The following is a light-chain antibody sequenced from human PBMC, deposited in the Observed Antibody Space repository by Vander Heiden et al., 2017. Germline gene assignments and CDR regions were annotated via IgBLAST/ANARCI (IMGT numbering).Light chain of an antibody. CDR1: SSDIGAFNF. Sequence: QSALTQPRSVSGSPGQSVTISCTGSSSDIGAFNFVSWYQQHSRKAPKRIIYDVTHRPSGVPDRYSGSKSGNTASLTISGLQPEDEADYYCFSYAGVVLFGGGTKLSVL. CDR3: FSYAGVVL. J-gene: IGLJ2*01. CDR2: DVT. V-gene: IGLV2-11*01.